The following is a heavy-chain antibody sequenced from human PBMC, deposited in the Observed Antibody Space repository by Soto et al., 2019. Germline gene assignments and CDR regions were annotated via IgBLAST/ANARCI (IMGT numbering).Heavy chain of an antibody. V-gene: IGHV1-69*01. Sequence: QVQLVQSGAEVKKPGSSVKVSCKVSGGTFSSYAISWVRQAPGQGLEWMGGIIPIFGTANYAQKFQGRVTITADESTSTAYMELSSLRSEDTAVYYCARGLDSSGYYTGGQERGWGQGTLVTVSS. CDR1: GGTFSSYA. CDR2: IIPIFGTA. J-gene: IGHJ4*02. D-gene: IGHD3-22*01. CDR3: ARGLDSSGYYTGGQERG.